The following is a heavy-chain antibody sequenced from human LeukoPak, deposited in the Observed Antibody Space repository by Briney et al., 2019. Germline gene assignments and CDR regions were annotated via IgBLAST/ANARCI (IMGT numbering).Heavy chain of an antibody. CDR1: GGSISSYH. V-gene: IGHV4-59*01. D-gene: IGHD4-17*01. CDR2: IYYTGST. CDR3: ARGTVTTMYFDF. J-gene: IGHJ4*02. Sequence: KPSETLSLTCTVSGGSISSYHWSWIRQPPGKGLEWIGYIYYTGSTNYNPSLKSRVTISVDTSKNQFSLKLSSVTAADTAVYYCARGTVTTMYFDFWGQGTLVPVSS.